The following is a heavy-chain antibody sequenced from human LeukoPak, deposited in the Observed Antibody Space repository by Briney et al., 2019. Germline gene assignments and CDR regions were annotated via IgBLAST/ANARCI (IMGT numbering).Heavy chain of an antibody. D-gene: IGHD2-2*01. J-gene: IGHJ4*02. CDR2: ISAYNGNT. CDR3: ARDLNLYCSSTSCYFEYGNIQPNTGK. V-gene: IGHV1-18*01. Sequence: GASVKVSCKASGYTFTSYGISWVRQAPGQGLEWMGWISAYNGNTNYAQKLQGRVTMTTDTSTSTAYMELRILRSDDTAVYYCARDLNLYCSSTSCYFEYGNIQPNTGKWGQGTLVTVSS. CDR1: GYTFTSYG.